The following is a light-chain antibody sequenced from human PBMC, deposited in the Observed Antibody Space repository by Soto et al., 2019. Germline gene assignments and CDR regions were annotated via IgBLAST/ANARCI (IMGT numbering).Light chain of an antibody. CDR3: QQYNNWYT. J-gene: IGKJ2*01. CDR2: GAS. V-gene: IGKV3-15*01. CDR1: QSVSSN. Sequence: EIVMTQSPATLSVSPGERATLSCRASQSVSSNLAWYQQKPGQTPRLLIYGASTRATGIPGRFSGSGSGTEFNLTISSLQSEDFAVYYCQQYNNWYTFGQGTKLEIK.